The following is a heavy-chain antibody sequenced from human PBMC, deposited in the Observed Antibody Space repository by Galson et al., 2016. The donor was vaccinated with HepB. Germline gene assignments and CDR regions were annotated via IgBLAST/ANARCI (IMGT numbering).Heavy chain of an antibody. V-gene: IGHV3-33*01. D-gene: IGHD6-13*01. CDR1: GFTFNSFG. J-gene: IGHJ4*02. CDR2: IWYDGSNK. CDR3: AREAPIAAPGANDC. Sequence: SLRLSCAASGFTFNSFGMHWVRQAPGKGLEWVAVIWYDGSNKYYGDSVKGRFTISRDNSKNTLYLQMNNLRAEDTAIYYCAREAPIAAPGANDCWGQGTQVTVSS.